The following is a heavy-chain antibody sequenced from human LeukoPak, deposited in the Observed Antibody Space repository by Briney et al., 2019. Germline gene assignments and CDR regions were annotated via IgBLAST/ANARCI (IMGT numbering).Heavy chain of an antibody. CDR2: INPNSGGT. J-gene: IGHJ6*03. D-gene: IGHD3-10*01. V-gene: IGHV1-2*02. Sequence: ASVKVSCEASGYTFIGYYMHWVRQAPGQGLEWMGWINPNSGGTNYAQKFQGRVTMTRDTSISTAYMELSRLRSDDTAVYYCARRSYDSGTYYYYYYMDVWGKGTTVTVSS. CDR3: ARRSYDSGTYYYYYYMDV. CDR1: GYTFIGYY.